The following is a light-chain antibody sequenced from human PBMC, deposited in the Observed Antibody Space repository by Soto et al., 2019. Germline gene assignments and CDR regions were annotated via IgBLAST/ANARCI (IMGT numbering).Light chain of an antibody. CDR1: QSVTTW. CDR3: QQYSTYPIT. Sequence: DIQMTQSPSTLSASVGDRVTITCRASQSVTTWLAWYQQKPGKAPKLLIYKASNLESGLPSRFTGSGSGTELTLAISSLQYDDFATYYCQQYSTYPITVGQGTRLEIK. CDR2: KAS. V-gene: IGKV1-5*03. J-gene: IGKJ5*01.